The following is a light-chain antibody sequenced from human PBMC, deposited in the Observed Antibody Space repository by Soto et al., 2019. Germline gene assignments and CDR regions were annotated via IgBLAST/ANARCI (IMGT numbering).Light chain of an antibody. CDR2: ANS. J-gene: IGLJ2*01. V-gene: IGLV1-40*01. Sequence: QSVLTQPPSGSGAPGQRVTISCTGNNPTIGAGFAVHWYQQLPGIAPKLLIYANSNRPSGVPDRFSGSKSATSASLAITGLQAEDEADYYCQSYDSSLSGSVFGGGTKVTVL. CDR1: NPTIGAGFA. CDR3: QSYDSSLSGSV.